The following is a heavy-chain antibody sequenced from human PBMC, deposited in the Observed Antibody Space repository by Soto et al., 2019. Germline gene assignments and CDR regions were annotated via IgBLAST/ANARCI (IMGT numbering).Heavy chain of an antibody. V-gene: IGHV3-73*01. CDR2: IRSKANSYAT. CDR3: AKGGRIAYSQYYGMDV. D-gene: IGHD4-4*01. Sequence: GGSLRLSCAASGFTFSGSAMHWVRQASGKGLEWVGRIRSKANSYATAYAASVKGRFTISRDDSKNTAYLQMNSLKTEDTAVYYCAKGGRIAYSQYYGMDVWGQGTTVTVSS. CDR1: GFTFSGSA. J-gene: IGHJ6*02.